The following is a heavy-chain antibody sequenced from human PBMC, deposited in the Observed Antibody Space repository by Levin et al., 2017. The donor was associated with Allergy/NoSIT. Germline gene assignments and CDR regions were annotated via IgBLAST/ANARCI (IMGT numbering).Heavy chain of an antibody. V-gene: IGHV4-59*08. CDR1: GGSISSYY. CDR3: ARLGSSSWPPAYYYGMDV. J-gene: IGHJ6*02. Sequence: SETLSLTCTVSGGSISSYYWSWIRQPPGKGLEWIGYIYYSGSTNYNPSLKSRVTISVDTSKNQFSLKLSSVTAADTAVYYCARLGSSSWPPAYYYGMDVWGQGTTVTVSS. D-gene: IGHD6-13*01. CDR2: IYYSGST.